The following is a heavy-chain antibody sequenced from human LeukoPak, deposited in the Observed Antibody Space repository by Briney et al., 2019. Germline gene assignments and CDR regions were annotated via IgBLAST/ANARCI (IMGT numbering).Heavy chain of an antibody. CDR2: ISSSSSYI. V-gene: IGHV3-21*01. CDR1: GFTVSSNY. Sequence: PGGSLRLSCAASGFTVSSNYMSWVRQAPGKGLEWVSSISSSSSYIYYADSVKGRFTISRDNAKNSLYLQMNSLRAEDTAVYYCARSYYDSSGYYYPFDYWGQGTLVTVSS. CDR3: ARSYYDSSGYYYPFDY. D-gene: IGHD3-22*01. J-gene: IGHJ4*02.